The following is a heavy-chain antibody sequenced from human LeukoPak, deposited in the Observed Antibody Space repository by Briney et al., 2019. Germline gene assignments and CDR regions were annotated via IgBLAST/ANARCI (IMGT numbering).Heavy chain of an antibody. V-gene: IGHV3-53*01. Sequence: GGSLRLSCTVSGFTVSSNSMSWVRQAPGKGLEWVSFIYSDNTHYSDSVKGRFTISRDNSKNSLYLQMNSLRAEDTAVYYCARDPGYYGSGSYYNRGGYYFDYWGQGTLVTVSS. CDR2: IYSDNT. J-gene: IGHJ4*02. CDR1: GFTVSSNS. CDR3: ARDPGYYGSGSYYNRGGYYFDY. D-gene: IGHD3-10*01.